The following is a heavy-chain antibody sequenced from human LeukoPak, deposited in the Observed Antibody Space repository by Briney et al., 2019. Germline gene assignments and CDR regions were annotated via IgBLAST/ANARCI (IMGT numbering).Heavy chain of an antibody. CDR2: MNPKSTHT. D-gene: IGHD2-15*01. V-gene: IGHV1-8*01. J-gene: IGHJ4*02. CDR1: GGTFSSYD. Sequence: ASVKVSCKASGGTFSSYDINWVRQAPGQGLEWMEWMNPKSTHTGYAQKFQGRVTMTRDTSISTAYMELSSLRSEDTAVYFCARGAVGEYCSGGSCYFFDNWGQGTLVTVSS. CDR3: ARGAVGEYCSGGSCYFFDN.